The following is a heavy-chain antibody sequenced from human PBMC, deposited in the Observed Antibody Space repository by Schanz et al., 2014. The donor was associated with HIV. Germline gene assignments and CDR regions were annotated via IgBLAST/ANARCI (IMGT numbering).Heavy chain of an antibody. J-gene: IGHJ4*02. D-gene: IGHD3-10*01. V-gene: IGHV3-9*01. CDR3: AKSGNGRSLDF. CDR2: ISWKSDSI. Sequence: EVQLLESGGGLVQPGGSLRLSCAASGFTFDDYAMHWVRQAPGKGLEWVSGISWKSDSIGYADSVKGRFTISRDNSENTLYLQMNSLRAEDTAVFYCAKSGNGRSLDFWGQGTLLTVSS. CDR1: GFTFDDYA.